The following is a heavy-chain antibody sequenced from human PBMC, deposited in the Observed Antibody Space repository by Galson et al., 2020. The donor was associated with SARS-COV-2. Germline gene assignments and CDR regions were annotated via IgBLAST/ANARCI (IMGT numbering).Heavy chain of an antibody. J-gene: IGHJ4*02. V-gene: IGHV3-48*03. Sequence: GGSLRLSCAASGFTFSSYEMNWVRQAPGKGLEWVSYISSSGSTIYYADSVKGRFTISRDNAKNSLYLQMNSLRAEDTAVYYCARVGSSGWYPDNDYWGQGTLVTVSS. D-gene: IGHD6-19*01. CDR1: GFTFSSYE. CDR2: ISSSGSTI. CDR3: ARVGSSGWYPDNDY.